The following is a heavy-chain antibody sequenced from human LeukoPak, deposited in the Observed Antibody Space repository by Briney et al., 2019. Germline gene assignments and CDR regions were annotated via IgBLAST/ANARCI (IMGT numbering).Heavy chain of an antibody. CDR3: ACGIVVVVAATPSYYFDY. CDR2: IIPIFGTA. Sequence: SVKVSCKASGGTFSRYAISWVRQAPGQGLEWMGRIIPIFGTANYAQKFQGRVTITTDESTSTAYMELSSLRSEDTAVYYCACGIVVVVAATPSYYFDYWRQGTLVTVSS. CDR1: GGTFSRYA. J-gene: IGHJ4*02. D-gene: IGHD2-15*01. V-gene: IGHV1-69*05.